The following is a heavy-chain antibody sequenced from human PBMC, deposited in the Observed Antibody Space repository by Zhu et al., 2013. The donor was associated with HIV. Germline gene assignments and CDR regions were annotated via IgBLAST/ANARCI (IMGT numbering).Heavy chain of an antibody. CDR2: IIPILGIA. J-gene: IGHJ6*02. Sequence: QVQLVQSGAEVKKPGSSVKVSCKASGGTFSSYTISWVRQAPGQGLEWMGRIIPILGIANYAQKFQGRVTITADKSTSTAYMELSSLRSEDTAVYYCARARYSSSSRRYYGMDVWGQGTTVTVSS. CDR1: GGTFSSYT. D-gene: IGHD6-13*01. CDR3: ARARYSSSSRRYYGMDV. V-gene: IGHV1-69*02.